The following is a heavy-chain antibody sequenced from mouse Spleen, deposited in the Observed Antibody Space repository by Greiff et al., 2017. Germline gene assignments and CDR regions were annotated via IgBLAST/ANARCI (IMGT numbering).Heavy chain of an antibody. CDR2: IYPRSGNT. CDR3: ARSSTVVANFDY. D-gene: IGHD1-1*01. V-gene: IGHV1-81*01. CDR1: GYTFTSYD. Sequence: QVQLQQSGAELARPGASVKLSCKASGYTFTSYDISWVKQRTGQGLEWIGEIYPRSGNTYYNEKFKGKATLTADKSSSTAYMDLRSLTSEDSAVYFCARSSTVVANFDYWGQGTTLTVSS. J-gene: IGHJ2*01.